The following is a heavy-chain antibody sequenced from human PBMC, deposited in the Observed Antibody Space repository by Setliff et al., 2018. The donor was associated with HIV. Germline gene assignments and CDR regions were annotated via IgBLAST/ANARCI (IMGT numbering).Heavy chain of an antibody. V-gene: IGHV4-4*02. D-gene: IGHD3-16*01. J-gene: IGHJ3*01. CDR1: GDSITSNFW. CDR3: TRDLGLR. CDR2: VYHSGST. Sequence: PSETLSLTCAVSGDSITSNFWWSWVRQPPGKELEWIGEVYHSGSTNYNPSLKGRVTISIDKSQNHFSLKLRSVTAADTAVYFCTRDLGLRWGPGRMVTVSS.